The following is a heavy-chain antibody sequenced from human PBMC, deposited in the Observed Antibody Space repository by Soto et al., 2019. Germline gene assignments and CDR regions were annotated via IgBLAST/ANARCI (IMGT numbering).Heavy chain of an antibody. J-gene: IGHJ1*01. V-gene: IGHV3-74*01. CDR2: INSDGSST. CDR1: GFTFSSYW. CDR3: ARGGYYYDSSGPPTQH. D-gene: IGHD3-22*01. Sequence: GGSLRLSCAASGFTFSSYWMHWVRQAPGKGLVWVSRINSDGSSTSYADSVKGRFTISRDNAKNTLYLQMNSLRAEDTAVYFCARGGYYYDSSGPPTQHWGQGTLVTVSS.